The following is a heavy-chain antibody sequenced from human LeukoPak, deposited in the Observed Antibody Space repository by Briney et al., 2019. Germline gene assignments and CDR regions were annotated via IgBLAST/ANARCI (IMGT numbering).Heavy chain of an antibody. CDR1: GFTFSSYA. CDR3: AKVGDSSGYPQYYFDY. Sequence: GSLILSCAASGFTFSSYAMSWVRQAPGKGLEWVSAISGSGGSTYYADSVKGRFTISRDNSKNTLYLQMNSLRAEDTAVYYCAKVGDSSGYPQYYFDYWGQGTLVTVSS. V-gene: IGHV3-23*01. J-gene: IGHJ4*02. CDR2: ISGSGGST. D-gene: IGHD3-22*01.